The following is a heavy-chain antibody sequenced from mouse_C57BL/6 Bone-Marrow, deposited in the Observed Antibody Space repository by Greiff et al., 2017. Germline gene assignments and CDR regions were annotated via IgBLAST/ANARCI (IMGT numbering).Heavy chain of an antibody. V-gene: IGHV5-17*01. CDR3: ARGWPFAY. Sequence: EVKLMASGGGLVKPGGSLKLSCAASGFTFSDYGMHWVRQAPEKGLEWVAYISSGSSTIYYADTVKGRFTISRDNAKNTLFLQMTSLRSEDTAMYYCARGWPFAYWGQGTLVTVSA. D-gene: IGHD2-3*01. CDR2: ISSGSSTI. J-gene: IGHJ3*01. CDR1: GFTFSDYG.